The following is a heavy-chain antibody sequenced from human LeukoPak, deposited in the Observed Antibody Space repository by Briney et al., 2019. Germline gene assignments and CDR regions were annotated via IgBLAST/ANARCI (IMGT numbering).Heavy chain of an antibody. J-gene: IGHJ4*02. V-gene: IGHV3-15*01. CDR3: TASSTSCYIC. Sequence: GGSLRLSCRTSGFTFRDHAMNWVRQAPGKGLEWVGRIKSKTDGGTTDYAAPVKGRFTISRDDSKNTLYLQMNSLKTEDTAVYCCTASSTSCYICWGQGTLVTVSS. CDR1: GFTFRDHA. CDR2: IKSKTDGGTT. D-gene: IGHD2-2*02.